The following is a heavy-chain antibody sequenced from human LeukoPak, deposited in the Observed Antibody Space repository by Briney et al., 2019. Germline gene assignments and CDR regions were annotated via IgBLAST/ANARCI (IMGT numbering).Heavy chain of an antibody. Sequence: ASVKVSCKASGYTFTGYYMHWVRQAPGQGLEWMGWINPNSGGTNYAQKFQGRVTMTRDTSISTAYMELSRLRSDDTAVYYCARAAYDILTGYYSEAWFDPWGQGTLVTASS. V-gene: IGHV1-2*02. J-gene: IGHJ5*02. D-gene: IGHD3-9*01. CDR2: INPNSGGT. CDR1: GYTFTGYY. CDR3: ARAAYDILTGYYSEAWFDP.